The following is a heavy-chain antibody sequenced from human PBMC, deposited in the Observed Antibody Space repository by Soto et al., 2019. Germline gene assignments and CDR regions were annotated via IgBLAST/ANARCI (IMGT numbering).Heavy chain of an antibody. V-gene: IGHV1-69*19. CDR3: ATTEASIRSYRDYYYYSGLHV. D-gene: IGHD3-16*01. CDR2: ILSYFRRP. Sequence: QVQLVQSGAEVKKPGSSVNVSCKASGDTLSRFAIAWVRQAPGRGLEWMGGILSYFRRPDYAPKFQGRITINAAESSNIAYMQLGSLRSDDTAIYFCATTEASIRSYRDYYYYSGLHVWGQGTPVTVSS. J-gene: IGHJ6*02. CDR1: GDTLSRFA.